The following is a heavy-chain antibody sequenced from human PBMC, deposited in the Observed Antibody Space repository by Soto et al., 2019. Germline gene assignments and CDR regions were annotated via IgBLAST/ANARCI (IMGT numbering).Heavy chain of an antibody. Sequence: SETLSLTCAVSGGSFRGYFWSWIRQSPAKGLEWIGEINDSGNTYYNPSFKSRLTISVDTSTSQISLRLTSVTAADAAVYYCQGGDFWGQGTRVTVS. CDR3: QGGDF. D-gene: IGHD3-16*01. V-gene: IGHV4-34*01. CDR2: INDSGNT. CDR1: GGSFRGYF. J-gene: IGHJ4*02.